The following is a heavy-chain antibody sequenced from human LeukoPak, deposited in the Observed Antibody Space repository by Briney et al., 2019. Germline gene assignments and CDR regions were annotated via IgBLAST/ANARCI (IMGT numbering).Heavy chain of an antibody. Sequence: PGGSLRLSCAASGFTFGSYWMSWVRQAPGKGLEWVANIKQDGSEKYYVDSVKGRFTISRDNAKNSLYLQMNSLRAEDTAVYYCARMSSGWSYYYYGMDVWGQGTTVTVSS. CDR3: ARMSSGWSYYYYGMDV. J-gene: IGHJ6*02. CDR2: IKQDGSEK. D-gene: IGHD6-19*01. CDR1: GFTFGSYW. V-gene: IGHV3-7*01.